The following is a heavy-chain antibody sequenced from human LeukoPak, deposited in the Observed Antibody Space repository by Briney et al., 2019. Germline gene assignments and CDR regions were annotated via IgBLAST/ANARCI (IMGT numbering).Heavy chain of an antibody. V-gene: IGHV3-23*01. Sequence: GGSLRLSCVASGFTFSNYAMSWVRQAPGKGLEWVSTVSASGSTSYYAESVKGRFTISRDNSRDTLYLQMNILRAQDTAVYYCAKSRGIYCRSSTCSFDYWGQGILVTVPS. J-gene: IGHJ4*02. CDR1: GFTFSNYA. CDR3: AKSRGIYCRSSTCSFDY. CDR2: VSASGSTS. D-gene: IGHD2-2*01.